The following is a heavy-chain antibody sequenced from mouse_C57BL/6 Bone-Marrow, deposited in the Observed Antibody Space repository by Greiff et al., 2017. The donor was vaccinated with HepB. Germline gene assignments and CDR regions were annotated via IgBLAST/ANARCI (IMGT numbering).Heavy chain of an antibody. J-gene: IGHJ1*03. Sequence: QVQLQQPGAELVKPGASVKLSCKASGYTFTSYWMHWVKQRPGQGLEWIGMIHPNSGSTNYNEKFKSKATLTVDKSSSTAYMQLSSLTSEDSAVYYCAREGYYYGSSYPWYFDVWGTGTTVTVSS. V-gene: IGHV1-64*01. CDR2: IHPNSGST. CDR1: GYTFTSYW. D-gene: IGHD1-1*01. CDR3: AREGYYYGSSYPWYFDV.